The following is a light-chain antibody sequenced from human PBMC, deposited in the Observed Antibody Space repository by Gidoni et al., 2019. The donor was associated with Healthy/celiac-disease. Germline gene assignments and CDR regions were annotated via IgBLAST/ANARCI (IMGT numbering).Light chain of an antibody. CDR3: QQYGSSPNT. Sequence: EIVLTQSPGTLSLSPGERATLSCRASQSVSSSYLAWYQQNPGQAPRLLIYGASSRATGNPDRFSGSGSGTDFTLTISRLEPEDFAVYYCQQYGSSPNTFXQXTKLXIK. V-gene: IGKV3-20*01. J-gene: IGKJ2*01. CDR1: QSVSSSY. CDR2: GAS.